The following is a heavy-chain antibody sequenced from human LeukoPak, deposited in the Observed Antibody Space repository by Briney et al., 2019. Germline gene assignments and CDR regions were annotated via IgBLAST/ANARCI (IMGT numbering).Heavy chain of an antibody. D-gene: IGHD3-22*01. V-gene: IGHV1-18*01. CDR3: ARGSRSLNCYDSSGYSDY. CDR2: ISAYNGNT. CDR1: GYTFTSYG. Sequence: ASVKVSCKASGYTFTSYGISWVRQAPGQGLEWMGWISAYNGNTNYAQKLQGRVTMTTDTSTSTAYMELRSLRSDDTAVYYCARGSRSLNCYDSSGYSDYWGQGTLVTVSS. J-gene: IGHJ4*02.